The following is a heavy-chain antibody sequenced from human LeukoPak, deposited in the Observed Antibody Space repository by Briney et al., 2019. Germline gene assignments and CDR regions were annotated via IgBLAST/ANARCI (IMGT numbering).Heavy chain of an antibody. J-gene: IGHJ1*01. Sequence: GGSLRLSCAASGFTFITYAMSWVRQAPGKGLEWVSTITSGGSTYYADSVKGRFAISRDNSKNTLYLQMNSLRAEDTAVYYCAKGGDCSGGSCYFRHFQHWGQGTLVTVSS. CDR3: AKGGDCSGGSCYFRHFQH. V-gene: IGHV3-23*01. D-gene: IGHD2-15*01. CDR1: GFTFITYA. CDR2: ITSGGST.